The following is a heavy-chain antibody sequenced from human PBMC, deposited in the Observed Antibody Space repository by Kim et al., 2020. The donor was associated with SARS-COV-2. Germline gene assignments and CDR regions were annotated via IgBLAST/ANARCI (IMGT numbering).Heavy chain of an antibody. CDR3: ARSYSGSLPVVY. D-gene: IGHD1-26*01. J-gene: IGHJ4*02. CDR1: GGSISTYY. CDR2: IYYSGST. Sequence: SETLSLTCTVSGGSISTYYWNWIRQPPGKGLEWIGYIYYSGSTNYNPSLKSRVTISVDTSKNQFSLKLSSVTAADTAVYYCARSYSGSLPVVYWGQGTLVTVSS. V-gene: IGHV4-59*01.